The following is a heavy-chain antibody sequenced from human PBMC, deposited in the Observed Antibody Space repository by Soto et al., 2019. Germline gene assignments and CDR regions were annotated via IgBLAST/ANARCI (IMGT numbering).Heavy chain of an antibody. CDR3: ARDNSVFWRGLAERSGIWFAP. CDR1: GFTVSSNY. D-gene: IGHD3-3*01. J-gene: IGHJ5*02. Sequence: PGGSLRLSCAASGFTVSSNYISWVRQAPGKGLEWVSVIYSGGSTYYADSVKGRFTISRDNSKNTLYLQMNSLRAEDTAVYYCARDNSVFWRGLAERSGIWFAPWARGTLLTVSS. CDR2: IYSGGST. V-gene: IGHV3-66*01.